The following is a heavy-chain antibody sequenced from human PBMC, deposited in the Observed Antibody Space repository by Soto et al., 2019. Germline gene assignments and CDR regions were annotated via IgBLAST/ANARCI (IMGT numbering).Heavy chain of an antibody. CDR2: ISYDGSNK. CDR3: AQDLGMVAAHPPNWFDP. CDR1: GFTFSSYG. J-gene: IGHJ5*02. D-gene: IGHD2-15*01. Sequence: QVQLVESGGGVVQPGRSLRLSCAASGFTFSSYGMHWVRQAPGKGLEWVAVISYDGSNKYYADSVKGRFTISRDNSKNTLYLQMNSLRAEDTAVYYCAQDLGMVAAHPPNWFDPWGQGTLVTVSS. V-gene: IGHV3-30*18.